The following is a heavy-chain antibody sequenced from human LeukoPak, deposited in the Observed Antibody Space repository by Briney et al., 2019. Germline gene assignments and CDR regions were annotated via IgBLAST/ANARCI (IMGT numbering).Heavy chain of an antibody. D-gene: IGHD1-26*01. V-gene: IGHV3-7*01. CDR3: ARDDGPGPSGYYFDY. J-gene: IGHJ4*02. CDR1: GFTFSSYW. CDR2: IKQDGSEK. Sequence: PGGSLRLTCAASGFTFSSYWMSWVRQAPGKGLEWVASIKQDGSEKYYVDSVKGRFTISRDNAKNSLYLQMNSLRAEDTAVYYCARDDGPGPSGYYFDYWGQGTLVTVSS.